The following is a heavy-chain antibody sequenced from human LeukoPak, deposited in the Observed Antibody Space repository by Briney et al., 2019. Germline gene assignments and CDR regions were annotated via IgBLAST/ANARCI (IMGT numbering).Heavy chain of an antibody. Sequence: GGSLRLSCAASGFTFISYAMSWVRQAPGEGLELVSAISGSGGSTYYADSVKGRFTISRDNSKNTLYLQMNSLRAEDTAVYYCAKAGRYFALFDCWGQGTLVTVSS. D-gene: IGHD3-9*01. J-gene: IGHJ4*02. CDR1: GFTFISYA. V-gene: IGHV3-23*01. CDR2: ISGSGGST. CDR3: AKAGRYFALFDC.